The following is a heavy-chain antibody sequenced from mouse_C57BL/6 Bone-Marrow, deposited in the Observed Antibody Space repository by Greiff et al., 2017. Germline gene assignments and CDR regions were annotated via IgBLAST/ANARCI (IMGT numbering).Heavy chain of an antibody. Sequence: QVQLQQSGAALVRPGASVTLSCKASGYTFTDYEMHWVKQTPVHGLEWIGAIDPETGGTAYNQKFTGKAILTDDKSSSTAYMELRSLTSEDSAFDYCTRGFLLRFAYWGQGTLVTVSA. CDR2: IDPETGGT. J-gene: IGHJ3*01. CDR3: TRGFLLRFAY. V-gene: IGHV1-15*01. CDR1: GYTFTDYE. D-gene: IGHD1-1*01.